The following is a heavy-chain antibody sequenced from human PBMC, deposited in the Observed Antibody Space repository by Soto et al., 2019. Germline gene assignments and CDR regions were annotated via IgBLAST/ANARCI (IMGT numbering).Heavy chain of an antibody. J-gene: IGHJ6*02. CDR3: ARGEPPILTRYYNAPYYYYGMDV. Sequence: QVQLVQSGAEVKKPGSSVKVSCKASGGTFSSYAISWVRQAPVQGLEWMGGIIPIFGTANYAQKFQGTVTITADKSTSTAYMELCSLRSEDTAVYYCARGEPPILTRYYNAPYYYYGMDVWGQGTTVTVSS. V-gene: IGHV1-69*06. D-gene: IGHD3-9*01. CDR2: IIPIFGTA. CDR1: GGTFSSYA.